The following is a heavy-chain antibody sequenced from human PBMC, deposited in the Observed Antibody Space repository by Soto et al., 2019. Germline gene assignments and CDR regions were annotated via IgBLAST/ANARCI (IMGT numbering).Heavy chain of an antibody. Sequence: EVQLLESGGGLVQPGGSLRLSCAASGFTFSSYAMSWVRQAPGKGLEWVSAIRYSGDTTYYTASVTGRFTISRDNSQNTLYLQMNSRRAVNKAVYYWAKPSGIPSTVTPYWYFDLWGRGTLVTVSS. D-gene: IGHD4-17*01. CDR3: AKPSGIPSTVTPYWYFDL. V-gene: IGHV3-23*01. J-gene: IGHJ2*01. CDR1: GFTFSSYA. CDR2: IRYSGDTT.